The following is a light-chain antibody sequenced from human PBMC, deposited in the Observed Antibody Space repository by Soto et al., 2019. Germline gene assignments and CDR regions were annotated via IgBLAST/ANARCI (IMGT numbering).Light chain of an antibody. CDR1: QSVSSN. J-gene: IGKJ1*01. CDR2: GAS. CDR3: QQYNGYPVT. V-gene: IGKV3-15*01. Sequence: EIVMTQSPATLSVSPGERATLSCRASQSVSSNLAWYQQKPGQAPRLLIYGASTRATGIPARFSGSGSGTEFTLTISSLQSEDFAVYYCQQYNGYPVTFGQGTKVEIK.